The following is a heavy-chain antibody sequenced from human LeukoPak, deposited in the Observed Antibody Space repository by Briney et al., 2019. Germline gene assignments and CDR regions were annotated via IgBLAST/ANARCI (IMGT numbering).Heavy chain of an antibody. CDR3: VKEHDLWHEEGNWFDT. Sequence: QPGGSLRLSCTTSGFHFNTYSMSWVRQSPGKGLEWVSAINDDTPYYRDSVKGRFTVSRDKSKDTLYLQLNSLRAEDTAIYYCVKEHDLWHEEGNWFDTWGQGVLVTASS. CDR1: GFHFNTYS. CDR2: INDDTP. J-gene: IGHJ5*02. D-gene: IGHD3-3*01. V-gene: IGHV3-23*01.